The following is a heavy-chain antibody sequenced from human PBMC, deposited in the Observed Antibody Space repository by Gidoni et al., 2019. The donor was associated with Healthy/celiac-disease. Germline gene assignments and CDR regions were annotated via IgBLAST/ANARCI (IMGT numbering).Heavy chain of an antibody. D-gene: IGHD4-17*01. Sequence: QVQLVQSGAEVKKPGSSVKVSCKASGGTFSSYAISWVRQAPGQGLEWMGRIIPILGIANYAQKFQGRVTITADKSTSTAYMELSSLRSEDTAVYYCARAHDYGELDAFDIWGQGTMVTVSS. CDR2: IIPILGIA. CDR1: GGTFSSYA. J-gene: IGHJ3*02. V-gene: IGHV1-69*04. CDR3: ARAHDYGELDAFDI.